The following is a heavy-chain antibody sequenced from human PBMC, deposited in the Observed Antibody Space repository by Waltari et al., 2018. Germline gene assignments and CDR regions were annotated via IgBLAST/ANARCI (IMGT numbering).Heavy chain of an antibody. CDR1: GYPLSSYG. V-gene: IGHV3-30*02. CDR2: IRFDGTDK. Sequence: QVQLVESGGGVVQPGESLRLSCAASGYPLSSYGIHWVRQAPGKGLEWVAFIRFDGTDKYYTDSVKGRFTIFRDNSKNTLYLQMNSLRVEDTAMYFCAKEGNCGGECYSDYWGQGALVTVSS. CDR3: AKEGNCGGECYSDY. D-gene: IGHD2-21*01. J-gene: IGHJ4*02.